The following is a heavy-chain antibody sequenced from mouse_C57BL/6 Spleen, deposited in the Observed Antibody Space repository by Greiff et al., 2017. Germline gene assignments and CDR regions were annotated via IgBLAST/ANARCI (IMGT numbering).Heavy chain of an antibody. V-gene: IGHV1-54*01. D-gene: IGHD2-10*01. Sequence: QVQLQQSGAELVRPGTSVKVSCKASGYAFTNYLIAWVKQRPGQGLEWIGVINPGSGGTNYNEKFKGKATLTADKSTSTSYMQLRSRTAEDSAFYFCAREGAYYGTPFDYWGQGTTLTVSS. CDR3: AREGAYYGTPFDY. CDR1: GYAFTNYL. CDR2: INPGSGGT. J-gene: IGHJ2*01.